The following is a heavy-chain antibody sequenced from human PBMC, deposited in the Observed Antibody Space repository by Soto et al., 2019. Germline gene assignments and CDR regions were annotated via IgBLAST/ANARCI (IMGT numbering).Heavy chain of an antibody. CDR2: IWYDGSNK. CDR1: GFTFSSYG. J-gene: IGHJ3*02. CDR3: ARDMTDYDAFDI. D-gene: IGHD3-16*01. V-gene: IGHV3-33*01. Sequence: GGSLRLSCAASGFTFSSYGMHWVRQAPGKGLEWVAVIWYDGSNKYYADSVRGRFTISRDNSKNTLYLQMNSLRAEDTAVYYCARDMTDYDAFDIWGQGTMVTVSS.